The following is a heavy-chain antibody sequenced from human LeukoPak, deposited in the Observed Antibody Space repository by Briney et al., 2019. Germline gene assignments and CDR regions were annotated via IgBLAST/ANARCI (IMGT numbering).Heavy chain of an antibody. V-gene: IGHV1-2*02. CDR1: GYPFTDYY. CDR2: INQNRGGT. CDR3: ASGYRFRN. D-gene: IGHD5-18*01. Sequence: GASVKVSCKASGYPFTDYYMHWVRQAPGQGLEWMGWINQNRGGTDYAQKFQGRVTMTRDTSISTAYMELSRLRYDDTAVYYCASGYRFRNWGQGTLVSVSS. J-gene: IGHJ4*02.